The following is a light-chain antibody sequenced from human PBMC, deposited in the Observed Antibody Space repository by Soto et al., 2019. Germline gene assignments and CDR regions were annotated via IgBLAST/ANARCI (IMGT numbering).Light chain of an antibody. CDR3: MQSLETPPFT. J-gene: IGKJ3*01. V-gene: IGKV2-28*01. CDR1: QSLLHSNGYNY. CDR2: LVS. Sequence: DTVMTQSPLSLPVSPGEPASISCRSSQSLLHSNGYNYLDWYVQKPGQSPQLLIYLVSKRASGVPDRFSGSGSGTDFTLKISRVEAEDVGVYYCMQSLETPPFTFGPGTKVEIK.